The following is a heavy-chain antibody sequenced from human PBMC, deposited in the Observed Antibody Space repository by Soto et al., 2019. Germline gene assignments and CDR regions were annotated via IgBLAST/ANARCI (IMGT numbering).Heavy chain of an antibody. V-gene: IGHV3-30*18. Sequence: PGGSLRLSCAASGFTFSTYGMHWVRQAPGKGLEWVAVISYEGTNKYYADSVKGRFTISRDNSKNTLYLEMNSLRAEDTAVYYCAKEFQAYCGGDLSCAPPFDYWGQGTLVTVSS. CDR3: AKEFQAYCGGDLSCAPPFDY. CDR1: GFTFSTYG. D-gene: IGHD2-21*02. CDR2: ISYEGTNK. J-gene: IGHJ4*02.